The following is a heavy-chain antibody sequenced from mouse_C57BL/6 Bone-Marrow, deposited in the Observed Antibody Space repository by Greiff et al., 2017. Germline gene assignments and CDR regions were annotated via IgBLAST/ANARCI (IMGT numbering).Heavy chain of an antibody. V-gene: IGHV1-76*01. Sequence: QVQLQQSGAELVRPGASVKLSCKASGYTFTDYYINWVKQRPGQGLEWIARIYPGSGNTYYNEKFKGKATLTAAKSSSTAYMQLSSLTSEDSAVYFCARWDYYGSTWYFDVWGTGTTVTVSS. D-gene: IGHD1-1*01. CDR1: GYTFTDYY. CDR3: ARWDYYGSTWYFDV. CDR2: IYPGSGNT. J-gene: IGHJ1*03.